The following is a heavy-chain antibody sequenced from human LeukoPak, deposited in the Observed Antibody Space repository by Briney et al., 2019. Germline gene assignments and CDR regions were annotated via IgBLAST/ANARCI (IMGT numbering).Heavy chain of an antibody. CDR3: ARRGSSGWYDY. CDR2: ISTSSNYT. J-gene: IGHJ4*02. CDR1: EINSNNYA. Sequence: GGSLRLSCAASEINSNNYAMSWVRQAPGKGLEWVSYISTSSNYTNYADSVKGRFTISRDNAKNSLYLQMNSLRAEDTVVYYCARRGSSGWYDYWGQGTLVTVSS. D-gene: IGHD6-19*01. V-gene: IGHV3-11*03.